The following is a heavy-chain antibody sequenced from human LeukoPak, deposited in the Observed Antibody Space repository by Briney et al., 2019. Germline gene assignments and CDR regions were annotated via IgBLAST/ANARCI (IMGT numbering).Heavy chain of an antibody. V-gene: IGHV1-18*01. CDR1: GYTFTSYG. D-gene: IGHD2-15*01. Sequence: ASVKVSCKASGYTFTSYGISWVRQAPGQGLEWMGWISAYNGNTNYAQKLQGRVTMTTDTSTSTAYMERRSLRSDDTAVYYCARVVYCSGGSCYRENDYWGQGTLVTVSS. CDR2: ISAYNGNT. CDR3: ARVVYCSGGSCYRENDY. J-gene: IGHJ4*02.